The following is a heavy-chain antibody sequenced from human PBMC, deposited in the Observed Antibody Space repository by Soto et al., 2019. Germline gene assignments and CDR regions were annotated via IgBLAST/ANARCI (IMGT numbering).Heavy chain of an antibody. D-gene: IGHD2-15*01. Sequence: GESLKISCKGSGYSFTSYWISWVRQMPGKGLEWMGRIDPSDSYTNYSPSFQGHVTISADKSISTAYLQWSSLKASDTAMHYCARRRSGCSGGSCYSVWECDYWGQGTLVTVSS. CDR1: GYSFTSYW. J-gene: IGHJ4*02. CDR3: ARRRSGCSGGSCYSVWECDY. V-gene: IGHV5-10-1*01. CDR2: IDPSDSYT.